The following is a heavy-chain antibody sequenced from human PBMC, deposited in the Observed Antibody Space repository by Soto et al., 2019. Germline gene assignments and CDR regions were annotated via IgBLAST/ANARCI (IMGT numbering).Heavy chain of an antibody. CDR2: IGPESGAT. CDR1: GYTFTGHY. J-gene: IGHJ4*02. D-gene: IGHD5-12*01. CDR3: GRGRSGQIVVFH. V-gene: IGHV1-2*02. Sequence: ASVRVSCKASGYTFTGHYIHWVRQAPEQGPEWMGEIGPESGATRYAQRFQGRVTMTRDMSITTVYMELNNLRPDDTAVYYCGRGRSGQIVVFHWGQGTPVTVSS.